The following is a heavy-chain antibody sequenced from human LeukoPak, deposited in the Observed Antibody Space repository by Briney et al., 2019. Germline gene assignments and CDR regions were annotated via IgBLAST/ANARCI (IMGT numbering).Heavy chain of an antibody. D-gene: IGHD2-15*01. CDR1: GFTFSSHG. J-gene: IGHJ3*01. CDR2: ISKNGDTT. Sequence: PGGSLRLSCAASGFTFSSHGIHWVRQAPGKGLEWVSVISKNGDTTYYADSVKGRFTISRDNSKNTLYLQMNSLRAEDTALYFCATRQFRSGGTCYGLSFWGQGTMVTISS. V-gene: IGHV3-23*01. CDR3: ATRQFRSGGTCYGLSF.